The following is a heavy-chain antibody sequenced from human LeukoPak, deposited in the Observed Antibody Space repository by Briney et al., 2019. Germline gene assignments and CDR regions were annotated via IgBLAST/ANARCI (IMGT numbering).Heavy chain of an antibody. CDR3: ARDATTELGTVYMDV. D-gene: IGHD4-17*01. CDR1: GFTFSSYS. J-gene: IGHJ6*03. CDR2: ISSSSSYI. V-gene: IGHV3-21*01. Sequence: GGSLRLSCAASGFTFSSYSMNWVRQAPGKGLEWVSSISSSSSYIYYADSVKGQFTISRDNAKNSLYLQMNSLRVEDTAVYYCARDATTELGTVYMDVWGKGTTVTISS.